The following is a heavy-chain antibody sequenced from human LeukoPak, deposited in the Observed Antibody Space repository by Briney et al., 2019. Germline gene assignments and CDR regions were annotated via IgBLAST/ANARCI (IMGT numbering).Heavy chain of an antibody. Sequence: ASVNISCKASGYTFTTHAMNWVRQAPGQGLEWMGWINTDTGNPRYAQGFTGRFVFSLDTSVGTAYLQITSLKAEDTAVYYCARVKVVVAAASDYWGQGTLVTVSS. V-gene: IGHV7-4-1*02. D-gene: IGHD2-15*01. CDR2: INTDTGNP. CDR1: GYTFTTHA. J-gene: IGHJ4*02. CDR3: ARVKVVVAAASDY.